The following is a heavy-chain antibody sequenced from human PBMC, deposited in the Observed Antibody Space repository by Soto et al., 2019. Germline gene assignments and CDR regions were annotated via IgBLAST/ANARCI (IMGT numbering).Heavy chain of an antibody. CDR1: GFTFSSYG. V-gene: IGHV3-30*18. CDR3: AKLPPHIAAA. Sequence: PSLSCAASGFTFSSYGMHWVRQAPGKGLEWVAVISYDGSNKYYADSVKGRFTISRDNSKNTLYLQMNSLRAEDTAVYYCAKLPPHIAAAWGQGTLVTVSS. CDR2: ISYDGSNK. D-gene: IGHD6-13*01. J-gene: IGHJ5*02.